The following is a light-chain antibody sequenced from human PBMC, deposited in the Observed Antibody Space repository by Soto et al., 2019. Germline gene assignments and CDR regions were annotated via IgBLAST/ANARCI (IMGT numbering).Light chain of an antibody. CDR3: LLYYGGGVV. CDR2: STT. CDR1: TGAVTSGYY. J-gene: IGLJ2*01. Sequence: QTVVTQEPSLTVSPGGTVTLTCGSSTGAVTSGYYPNWFQQKPGQPPRALIYSTTYKHSWTPARFSGSLLGGNAALTLSGVQPEAEADYYCLLYYGGGVVFGGGTKLTVL. V-gene: IGLV7-43*01.